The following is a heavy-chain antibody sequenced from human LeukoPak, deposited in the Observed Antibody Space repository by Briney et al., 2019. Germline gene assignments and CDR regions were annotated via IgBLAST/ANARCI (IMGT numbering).Heavy chain of an antibody. J-gene: IGHJ4*02. V-gene: IGHV3-7*01. D-gene: IGHD3-22*01. Sequence: PGGSLRLSCAASGFTFSSYWMSWVRQAPGKGLEWVASINQDGNEKSYADSVKGRFTISRDNAKNSLYLQMNSLRAEDTAMYYCTISNQARDTSGYPGGGYWGQGTLVTVSS. CDR3: TISNQARDTSGYPGGGY. CDR2: INQDGNEK. CDR1: GFTFSSYW.